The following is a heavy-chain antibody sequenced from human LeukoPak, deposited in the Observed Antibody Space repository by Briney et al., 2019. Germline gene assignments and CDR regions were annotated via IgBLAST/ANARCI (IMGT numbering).Heavy chain of an antibody. D-gene: IGHD6-19*01. Sequence: GESLKISCQGSGYNFSNNWIGWVRQMPGKGLEWMGIMYPGYSDTRYSRSFQGQVTISADKSIRTTYLQWSSLKASDTAIYYCAVVYSSGWAIDFWGQGTLVTVSS. CDR3: AVVYSSGWAIDF. V-gene: IGHV5-51*01. J-gene: IGHJ4*02. CDR1: GYNFSNNW. CDR2: MYPGYSDT.